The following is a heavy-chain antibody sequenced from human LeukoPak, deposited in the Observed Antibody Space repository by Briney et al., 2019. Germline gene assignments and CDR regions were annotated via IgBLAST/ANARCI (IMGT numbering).Heavy chain of an antibody. Sequence: GGSLRLSCAASGFSFSNSAMSWVRQAPGKGLEWVSSISGSGGSTYSADSVKGRFTISRDNSKNTLYLQMNSLRAEDTAVYYCAKAMYGSGSDDFDYWGQGTLVTVSS. CDR1: GFSFSNSA. J-gene: IGHJ4*02. CDR3: AKAMYGSGSDDFDY. V-gene: IGHV3-23*01. CDR2: ISGSGGST. D-gene: IGHD3-10*01.